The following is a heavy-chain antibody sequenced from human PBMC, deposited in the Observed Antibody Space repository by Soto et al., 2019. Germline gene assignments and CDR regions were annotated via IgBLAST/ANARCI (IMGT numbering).Heavy chain of an antibody. V-gene: IGHV3-33*01. CDR2: IWYDGSNK. J-gene: IGHJ4*02. CDR1: GFSFSSYG. D-gene: IGHD3-10*01. CDR3: VREEVDHYGSGNYDK. Sequence: QVQLVESRGGVVQPGRSLRLSCAASGFSFSSYGMHWVRQAPGKGLEWVAVIWYDGSNKYYADSVKGRFTVSRDNSKNTLYLQLSSLRADDTAVYYCVREEVDHYGSGNYDKWGQGTLVTVSP.